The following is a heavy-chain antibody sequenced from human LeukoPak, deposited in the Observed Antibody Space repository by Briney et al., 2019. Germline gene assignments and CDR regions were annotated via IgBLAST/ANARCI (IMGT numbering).Heavy chain of an antibody. CDR3: GKVASGWADDY. D-gene: IGHD6-19*01. V-gene: IGHV3-23*01. CDR2: IGTDGVTT. Sequence: PGGSLRLSCAASGFTFSSYAMSWVRQAPGKGLEWVSVIGTDGVTTYYADSFKGRFTISRDNAKSTLYLQMNSLRAEDTAVYYCGKVASGWADDYWGQGTLVTVSS. J-gene: IGHJ4*02. CDR1: GFTFSSYA.